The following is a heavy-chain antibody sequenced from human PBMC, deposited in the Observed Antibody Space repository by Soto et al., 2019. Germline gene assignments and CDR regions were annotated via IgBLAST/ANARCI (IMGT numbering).Heavy chain of an antibody. CDR3: ARAGQGNVYCSGGSCYKNWFDP. D-gene: IGHD2-15*01. CDR2: IYYSERT. J-gene: IGHJ5*02. V-gene: IGHV4-39*07. CDR1: GGSISSSNYY. Sequence: PSETLSLTCSVSGGSISSSNYYWGWIRQPPGKELEWIGSIYYSERTYYNPSLKSRVTMPIDTSKNQFSLKLSSVTAADTAVYYCARAGQGNVYCSGGSCYKNWFDPWGQGTLVTVSS.